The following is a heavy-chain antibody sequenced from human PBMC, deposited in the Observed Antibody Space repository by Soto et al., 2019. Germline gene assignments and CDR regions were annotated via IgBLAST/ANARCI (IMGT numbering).Heavy chain of an antibody. CDR2: IWYDGSNK. CDR1: GFTFSSYG. CDR3: ARDVDSDCGGDCYAVPYYYYGMDV. Sequence: QVQLVESGGGVVQPGRSLRLSCAASGFTFSSYGMHWVRQAPGKGLEWVAVIWYDGSNKYYADSVKGRFTISRDNSKNTLYLQMNSLRAEDTAVYYCARDVDSDCGGDCYAVPYYYYGMDVWGQGTTVTVSS. D-gene: IGHD2-21*02. J-gene: IGHJ6*02. V-gene: IGHV3-33*01.